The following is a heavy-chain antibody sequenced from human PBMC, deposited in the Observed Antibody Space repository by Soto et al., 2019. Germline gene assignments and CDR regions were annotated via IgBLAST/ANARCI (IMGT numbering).Heavy chain of an antibody. V-gene: IGHV4-39*01. J-gene: IGHJ5*02. CDR1: GGSISSSRYY. CDR3: GRLQFTGWFDP. Sequence: SENLALTCTVSGGSISSSRYYWGGIRQPPGKGLEWMGSIYYTGSTYYNPSLKSRVTISVDASRDQFSLKLKSVTAADTAVYYCGRLQFTGWFDPLGPGALVTVST. CDR2: IYYTGST.